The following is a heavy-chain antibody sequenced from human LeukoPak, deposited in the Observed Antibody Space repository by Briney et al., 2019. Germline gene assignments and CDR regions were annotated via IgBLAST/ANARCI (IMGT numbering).Heavy chain of an antibody. V-gene: IGHV3-48*02. J-gene: IGHJ3*02. CDR2: ISSSSSTI. D-gene: IGHD2-2*01. CDR1: GFTVSSLN. Sequence: PPGGSLCFTCSGSGFTVSSLNMNWVRQAPGKGLGWVSYISSSSSTIYYADSVKGRFTISRDNAKNSLYLQMNSLRDEDTAVYYCARDREFCSSTSCYFDSFDIWGQGTMVTVSS. CDR3: ARDREFCSSTSCYFDSFDI.